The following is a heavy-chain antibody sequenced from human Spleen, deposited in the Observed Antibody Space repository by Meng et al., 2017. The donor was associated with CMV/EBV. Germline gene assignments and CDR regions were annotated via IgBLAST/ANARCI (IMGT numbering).Heavy chain of an antibody. CDR1: GFTFSSYG. D-gene: IGHD2-15*01. J-gene: IGHJ6*02. CDR2: ISTDSHYI. Sequence: GESLKISCAASGFTFSSYGMHWVRQAPGKGLEWVSSISTDSHYIYYPDSVKGRFTISRDSAKDTLYLQMNSLSAEDTAVYYCVRLGINYFGMDVWGQGTTVTVSS. CDR3: VRLGINYFGMDV. V-gene: IGHV3-21*01.